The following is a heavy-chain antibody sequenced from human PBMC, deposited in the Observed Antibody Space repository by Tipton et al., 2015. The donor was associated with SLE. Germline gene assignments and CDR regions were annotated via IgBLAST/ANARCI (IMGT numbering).Heavy chain of an antibody. CDR2: ISGSGGST. J-gene: IGHJ4*02. Sequence: SLRLSCAASGFTFSSYAMSWVRQAPGKGLEWVSAISGSGGSTYYADSVKGRFTISRDNSKNTLYLQMNSLRAEDTAVYYCAKDRIAARFFFDYWGQGTLVTVSS. CDR3: AKDRIAARFFFDY. D-gene: IGHD6-6*01. V-gene: IGHV3-23*01. CDR1: GFTFSSYA.